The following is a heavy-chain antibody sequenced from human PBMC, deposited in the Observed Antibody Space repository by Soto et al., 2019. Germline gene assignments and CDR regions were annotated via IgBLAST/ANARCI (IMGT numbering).Heavy chain of an antibody. CDR3: VVAAQPDYFDY. D-gene: IGHD2-15*01. Sequence: QVQLVQSGAEVKKPGASVKVSCKASGYTFTSYGISWVRQAPGQGLEWMGWISAYNGNTNYAQKLQGRVTMTTDTTTSTGYMEMRSLRSDDTAVYYCVVAAQPDYFDYWGQGTLVTVSP. J-gene: IGHJ4*02. CDR1: GYTFTSYG. CDR2: ISAYNGNT. V-gene: IGHV1-18*01.